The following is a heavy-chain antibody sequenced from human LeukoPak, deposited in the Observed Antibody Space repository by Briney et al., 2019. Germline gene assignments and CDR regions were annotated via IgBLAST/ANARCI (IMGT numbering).Heavy chain of an antibody. J-gene: IGHJ4*02. D-gene: IGHD1-26*01. CDR1: GFTFSSYA. V-gene: IGHV3-23*01. Sequence: GGSLRLSCAASGFTFSSYAMSWVRQAPGKGLEWVSAISGSGGSTYYADSVKGRFTISRDNSKNTLYLQMNSLRAEDTAVYYCAKDRSSGGYPAHSDYWGQGTLVTVSS. CDR3: AKDRSSGGYPAHSDY. CDR2: ISGSGGST.